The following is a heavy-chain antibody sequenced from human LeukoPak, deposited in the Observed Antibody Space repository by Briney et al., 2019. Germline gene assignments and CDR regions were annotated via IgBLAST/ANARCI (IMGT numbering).Heavy chain of an antibody. J-gene: IGHJ4*02. CDR3: ARRGLYSSSWYVFDY. CDR2: IYPPDSDT. CDR1: GYLFRKNW. V-gene: IGHV5-51*01. D-gene: IGHD6-13*01. Sequence: GESLKISCKASGYLFRKNWIGWVRQMPGKGLEWMGIIYPPDSDTRYGREFQGQVTISVDESINTAYLQWSSLKASDTAMYYCARRGLYSSSWYVFDYWGQGTLVTVSS.